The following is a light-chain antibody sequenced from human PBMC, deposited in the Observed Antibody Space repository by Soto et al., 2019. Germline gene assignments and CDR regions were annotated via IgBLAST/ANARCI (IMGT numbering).Light chain of an antibody. J-gene: IGKJ3*01. CDR1: QGISSY. V-gene: IGKV1-27*01. Sequence: DIQMTQSPSSLSASVGDRVIITCRASQGISSYLAWYQQKPGKVPKLLIYAAFTLQSGVPSRFSGSGSGTDFSLTISSLQPEDVATYYCQKYSHAPFTFGPGTKVYI. CDR3: QKYSHAPFT. CDR2: AAF.